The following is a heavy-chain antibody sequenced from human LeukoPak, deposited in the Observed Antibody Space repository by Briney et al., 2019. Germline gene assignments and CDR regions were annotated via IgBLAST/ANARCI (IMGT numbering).Heavy chain of an antibody. CDR3: ATVSYYYDSSGYQGYFQH. J-gene: IGHJ1*01. V-gene: IGHV1-24*01. D-gene: IGHD3-22*01. CDR1: EYTLTELS. CDR2: FDPEDGET. Sequence: ASVTVSFTVPEYTLTELSMHWVRQAPGKGLEWMGGFDPEDGETIYAQKFQGRVTITEDTSTDTAYMELSSLRSEDTAMYYCATVSYYYDSSGYQGYFQHWGQGTLVTVSA.